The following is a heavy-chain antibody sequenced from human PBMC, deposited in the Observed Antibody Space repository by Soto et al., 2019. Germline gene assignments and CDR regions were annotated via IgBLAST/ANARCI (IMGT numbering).Heavy chain of an antibody. J-gene: IGHJ6*02. CDR3: ASATHYHDSSGYYPWPYGMDV. CDR1: GFTDSSNC. V-gene: IGHV3-66*01. D-gene: IGHD3-22*01. Sequence: EVQLVESGGGLVQPGGSLRLSCAASGFTDSSNCMSWVRQAPGKGLEWVSSTYSGGTTYYAGSVKGRFTISRDNSKNTLFLQMNSLRVEDTAVYYCASATHYHDSSGYYPWPYGMDVWGQGTTVTVSS. CDR2: TYSGGTT.